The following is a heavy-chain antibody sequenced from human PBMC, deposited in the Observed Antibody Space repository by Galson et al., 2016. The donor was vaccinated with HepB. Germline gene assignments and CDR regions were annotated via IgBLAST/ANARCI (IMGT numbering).Heavy chain of an antibody. CDR1: GFTFDDYG. CDR3: ARGNYVWGNYRYTLDY. D-gene: IGHD3-16*02. V-gene: IGHV3-20*04. CDR2: LNWNGGST. J-gene: IGHJ4*02. Sequence: SLRLSCAASGFTFDDYGMNWVRQAPGKGLEWVSGLNWNGGSTAYADSVKGRFTISRDSAKNSLYLQMNSLGAEDTALYYCARGNYVWGNYRYTLDYWGQGTLVTVSS.